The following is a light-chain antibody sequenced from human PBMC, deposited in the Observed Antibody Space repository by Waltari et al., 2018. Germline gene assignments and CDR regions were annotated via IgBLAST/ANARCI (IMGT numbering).Light chain of an antibody. CDR1: QSISSGY. Sequence: VLTQSPGTLSLSPGERATLSCRASQSISSGYLAWYQQKPGQTPRLLIYGASIRAIGIPDRFSGSGSGTGFTLTISRLEPEDFAVYYCQQYGGSPYTFGQGTKLEIK. CDR3: QQYGGSPYT. V-gene: IGKV3-20*01. CDR2: GAS. J-gene: IGKJ2*01.